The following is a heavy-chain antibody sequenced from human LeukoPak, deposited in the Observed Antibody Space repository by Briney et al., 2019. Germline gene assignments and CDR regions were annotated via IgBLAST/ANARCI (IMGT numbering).Heavy chain of an antibody. D-gene: IGHD5-18*01. CDR1: GGTFSSYA. Sequence: GASVKVSCKASGGTFSSYAISWVRQAPGQGLEWMGGIIPIFGTANYAQKFQGRVTITADESTSTAYTELSSLRSEDTAVYYCASPEGGYSYGYVYWGQGTLVTVSS. CDR2: IIPIFGTA. V-gene: IGHV1-69*13. J-gene: IGHJ4*02. CDR3: ASPEGGYSYGYVY.